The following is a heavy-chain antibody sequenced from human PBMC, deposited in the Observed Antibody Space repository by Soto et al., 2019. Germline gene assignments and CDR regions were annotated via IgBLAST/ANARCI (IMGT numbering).Heavy chain of an antibody. V-gene: IGHV4-34*01. Sequence: QVQLQQWGAGLLKPSETLSLTCAVYGGSFSGYYWSWIRQPPGKGLEWIGEINHSGSTNYNPSLKSRVTISVDTSKNQFSPKLSSVTAADTAVYYCARGLAPTPTDPYDYWGQGTLVTVSS. CDR1: GGSFSGYY. CDR3: ARGLAPTPTDPYDY. CDR2: INHSGST. J-gene: IGHJ4*02.